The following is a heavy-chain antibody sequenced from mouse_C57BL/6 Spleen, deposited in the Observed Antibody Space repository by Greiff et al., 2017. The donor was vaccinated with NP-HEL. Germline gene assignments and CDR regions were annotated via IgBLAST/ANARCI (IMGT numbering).Heavy chain of an antibody. V-gene: IGHV14-1*01. Sequence: VQLKQSGAELVRPGASVKLSCTASGFNIKDYYMHWVKQRPEQGLEWIGRIDPEDGDTEYAPKFQGKATMTADTSSNTAYLQLSSLTSEDTAVYYCTTFTYYYGSSYWYFDVWGTGTTVTVSS. D-gene: IGHD1-1*01. CDR1: GFNIKDYY. CDR2: IDPEDGDT. CDR3: TTFTYYYGSSYWYFDV. J-gene: IGHJ1*03.